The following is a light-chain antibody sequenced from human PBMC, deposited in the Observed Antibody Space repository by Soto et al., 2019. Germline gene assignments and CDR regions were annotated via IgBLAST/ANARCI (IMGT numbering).Light chain of an antibody. Sequence: DTQMTQSPASLSASAGNRPTITCLASQSISSYLNWYQQKPGKAPKVLIYAASSLQSGVPSRFSGSGSGTDFTLSISSLQPEDFATYYCQQSYSGPLTFGGGTKVDIK. J-gene: IGKJ4*01. CDR1: QSISSY. CDR3: QQSYSGPLT. V-gene: IGKV1-39*01. CDR2: AAS.